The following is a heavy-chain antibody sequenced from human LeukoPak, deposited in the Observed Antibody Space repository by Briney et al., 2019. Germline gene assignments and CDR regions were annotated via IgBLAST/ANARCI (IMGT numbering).Heavy chain of an antibody. V-gene: IGHV1-69*05. CDR1: GGTFSSYA. J-gene: IGHJ6*03. CDR3: ARGNWNADYYYMDV. Sequence: AASVKVSCKASGGTFSSYAISWVRQAPGQGPEWMGGIIPIFGTANYAQKFQGRVTITTDESTSTAYMELSSLRSEDTAVYYCARGNWNADYYYMDVWGKGTTVTVSS. CDR2: IIPIFGTA. D-gene: IGHD1-1*01.